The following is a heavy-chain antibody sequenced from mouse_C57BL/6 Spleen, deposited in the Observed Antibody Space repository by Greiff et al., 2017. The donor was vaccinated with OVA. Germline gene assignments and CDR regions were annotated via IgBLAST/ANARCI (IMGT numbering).Heavy chain of an antibody. V-gene: IGHV1-50*01. Sequence: QVQLQQPGAELVKPGASVKLSCKASGYTFTSYWMQWVKQRPGQGLEWIGEIDPSDSYTNYNQKFKGKATLTVDTSSSTAYMQRSSLTSEDAAVYYGARARPNGDGTPDYWGQGTTVTVSA. CDR1: GYTFTSYW. CDR2: IDPSDSYT. D-gene: IGHD4-1*02. CDR3: ARARPNGDGTPDY. J-gene: IGHJ2*01.